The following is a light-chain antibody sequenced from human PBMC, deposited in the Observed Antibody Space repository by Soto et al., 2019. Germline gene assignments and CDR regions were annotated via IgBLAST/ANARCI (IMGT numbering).Light chain of an antibody. CDR2: EVN. J-gene: IGLJ1*01. Sequence: QSALTQPASLSGSPGQSITISCTGTSSDIGAYDYVSWFQQHPGKAPKLMISEVNNRPSGVSNRFSGSKSGNTAYLTISGLQVEDEADYYCSSYAGSNNLYVFGTGTKVTV. CDR1: SSDIGAYDY. V-gene: IGLV2-14*01. CDR3: SSYAGSNNLYV.